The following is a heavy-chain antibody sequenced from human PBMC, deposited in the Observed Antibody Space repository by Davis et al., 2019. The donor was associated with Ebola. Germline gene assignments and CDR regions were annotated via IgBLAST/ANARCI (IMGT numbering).Heavy chain of an antibody. CDR1: GIAVSTNY. Sequence: GGSLRLSYAASGIAVSTNYMGWVRQAPGKGLEWVSDIYNGGNTHYADSVKGRLTISRDSSKNTLYLQMNSLRAEDTAVYYCVRQLVLYFDYWGQGTLVTVSS. CDR2: IYNGGNT. CDR3: VRQLVLYFDY. V-gene: IGHV3-53*01. D-gene: IGHD6-13*01. J-gene: IGHJ4*02.